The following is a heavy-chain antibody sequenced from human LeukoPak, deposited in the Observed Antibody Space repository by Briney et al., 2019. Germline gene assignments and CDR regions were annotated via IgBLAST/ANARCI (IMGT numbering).Heavy chain of an antibody. V-gene: IGHV1-2*02. CDR2: INPNSGGT. CDR3: ARDWYSGSDLFDY. Sequence: ASVKVSCKASGYTFTGYYMHWVRQAPGQGLEWMGWINPNSGGTNYAQKFQGRVTMTRDTSISTAYMELSRLRSDDTAVYYCARDWYSGSDLFDYWGQGTLVTVSS. CDR1: GYTFTGYY. J-gene: IGHJ4*02. D-gene: IGHD1-26*01.